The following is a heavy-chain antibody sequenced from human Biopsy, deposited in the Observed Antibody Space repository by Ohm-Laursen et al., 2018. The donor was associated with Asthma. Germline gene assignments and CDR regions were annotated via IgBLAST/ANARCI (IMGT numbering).Heavy chain of an antibody. CDR3: ARIPRRSGSYFVDY. Sequence: TLSLTCTVSGDSITSGGCCWNWIRQHPGKGLEWIGYIHHSGTSCFNPSLKSRVSFSRDTSKNQFSLRLSSVTAADTAMYYCARIPRRSGSYFVDYWGQGTLVIVSS. J-gene: IGHJ4*02. CDR1: GDSITSGGCC. CDR2: IHHSGTS. D-gene: IGHD3-22*01. V-gene: IGHV4-31*03.